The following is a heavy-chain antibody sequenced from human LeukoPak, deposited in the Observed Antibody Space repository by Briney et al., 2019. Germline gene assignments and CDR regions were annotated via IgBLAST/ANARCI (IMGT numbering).Heavy chain of an antibody. CDR1: GYTFTGYY. J-gene: IGHJ5*02. CDR3: ARKLRLGGNWFDP. D-gene: IGHD1-26*01. V-gene: IGHV1-2*02. Sequence: ASVKVSCKASGYTFTGYYMHWVRQAPGQGLEWMGWINPNSGGTNYAQKFQGRVTMTRDTSISTVYMQLSILRSEDTALYYCARKLRLGGNWFDPWGQGTLVTVSS. CDR2: INPNSGGT.